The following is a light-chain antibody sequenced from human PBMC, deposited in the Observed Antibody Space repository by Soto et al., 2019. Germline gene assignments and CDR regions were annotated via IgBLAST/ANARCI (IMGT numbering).Light chain of an antibody. CDR2: DVS. Sequence: QSVLTQPASVSGSPGQSITISCTGTSSDVGGYNYVSWYQQHPGTAPKLMIYDVSNRPSGVSNRFSGSKSGNTASLTISGLQAEDEADYYCSSYTSSRDGVFGGGTKLTVL. CDR3: SSYTSSRDGV. J-gene: IGLJ3*02. CDR1: SSDVGGYNY. V-gene: IGLV2-14*01.